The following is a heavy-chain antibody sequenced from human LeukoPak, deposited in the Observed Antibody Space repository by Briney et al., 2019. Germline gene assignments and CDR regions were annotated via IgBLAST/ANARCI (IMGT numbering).Heavy chain of an antibody. J-gene: IGHJ4*02. CDR2: VSTTGDT. V-gene: IGHV4-4*07. CDR3: AMSSGSPYFDY. Sequence: SETLSLTCTFSSGSISIYFWTWIRQPAGEGLEWLGRVSTTGDTSYSPSLKSRVSMSLDTSRNQFSLKLSSATVADTAVYYCAMSSGSPYFDYWGQGTLVTVSS. CDR1: SGSISIYF. D-gene: IGHD6-19*01.